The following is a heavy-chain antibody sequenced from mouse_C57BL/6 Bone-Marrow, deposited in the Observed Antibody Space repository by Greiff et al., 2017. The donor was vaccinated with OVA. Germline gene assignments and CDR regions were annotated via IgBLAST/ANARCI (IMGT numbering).Heavy chain of an antibody. CDR1: GYTFTSYW. J-gene: IGHJ3*01. Sequence: QVHVKQPGAELVKPGASVKVSCKASGYTFTSYWMHWVKQRPGQGLEWIGRIHPSDSDTNYNQKFKGKATLTVDKSSSTAYMQLSSLTSEDSAVYYCAVYGNYKAWFAYWGQGTLVTVSA. V-gene: IGHV1-74*01. CDR2: IHPSDSDT. CDR3: AVYGNYKAWFAY. D-gene: IGHD2-1*01.